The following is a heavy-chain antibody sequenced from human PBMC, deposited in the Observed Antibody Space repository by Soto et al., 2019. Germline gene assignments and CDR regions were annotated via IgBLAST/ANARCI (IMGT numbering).Heavy chain of an antibody. V-gene: IGHV1-69*02. D-gene: IGHD3-10*01. CDR2: IIPILGIA. CDR1: GGTFSSYT. J-gene: IGHJ3*02. Sequence: QVQLVQSGAEVKKPGSSVKVSCKASGGTFSSYTISWVRQAPGQGLEWMGRIIPILGIANYAQKFQGRVTVTADKTTGPGYQEVSHLRSGGTAGYFCARTGSHAFDIWGQGTMVTVSS. CDR3: ARTGSHAFDI.